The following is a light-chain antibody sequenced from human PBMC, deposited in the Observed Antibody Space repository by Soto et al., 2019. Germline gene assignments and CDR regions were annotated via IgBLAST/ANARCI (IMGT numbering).Light chain of an antibody. CDR3: HQAYRFPHT. Sequence: DIQMTQSPSSVSASVGDRVTITCRASQGISGWLAWYQQKPGKAPKLLIYAASSLHSGVPSRFSGSGSGTDVTLTISGLTPEDFANDYCHQAYRFPHTFGQGTKLEI. J-gene: IGKJ2*01. V-gene: IGKV1-12*01. CDR1: QGISGW. CDR2: AAS.